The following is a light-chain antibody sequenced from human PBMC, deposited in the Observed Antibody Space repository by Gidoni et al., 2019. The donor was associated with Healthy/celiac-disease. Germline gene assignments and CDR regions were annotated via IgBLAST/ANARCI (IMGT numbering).Light chain of an antibody. CDR2: GAS. CDR3: QQYGSSPRYT. Sequence: EIVLTQSPGTLYLSPGERATLSCRASQSVSSSYLSWYQQKPGQAPRLLIYGASSMATGIPDRFSGSGSGTDFTLTISRLEPEDFAVYYCQQYGSSPRYTFGQGTKLEIK. CDR1: QSVSSSY. V-gene: IGKV3-20*01. J-gene: IGKJ2*01.